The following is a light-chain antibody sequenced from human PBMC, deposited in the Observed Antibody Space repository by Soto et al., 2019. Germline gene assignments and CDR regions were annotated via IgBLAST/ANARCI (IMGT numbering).Light chain of an antibody. V-gene: IGKV3-15*01. J-gene: IGKJ5*01. Sequence: GMKQSPATLSVSRGERASLSCRASRSVATSLVWYQQRPGQAPRLLIYEASARATDIPARFSGSGSGTEFTLTICSLQSEDFAVYYCQQYNNWPPIPFGQGTRLEI. CDR1: RSVATS. CDR2: EAS. CDR3: QQYNNWPPIP.